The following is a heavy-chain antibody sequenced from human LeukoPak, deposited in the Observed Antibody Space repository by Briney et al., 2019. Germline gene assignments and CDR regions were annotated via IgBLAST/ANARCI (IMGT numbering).Heavy chain of an antibody. CDR3: ARGGSGDVEMATSIGNI. V-gene: IGHV1-69*13. D-gene: IGHD5-24*01. CDR1: GGTFSSYA. J-gene: IGHJ3*02. Sequence: ASVTVSCKASGGTFSSYAISWVRQAPGQGLEWMGGIIPIFGTANYAQKFQGRVTITADESTSTAYMELSSLRSEDTAVYYCARGGSGDVEMATSIGNIWGQGTMVTVSS. CDR2: IIPIFGTA.